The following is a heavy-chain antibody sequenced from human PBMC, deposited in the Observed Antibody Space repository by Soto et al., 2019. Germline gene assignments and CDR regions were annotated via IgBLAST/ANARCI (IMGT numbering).Heavy chain of an antibody. J-gene: IGHJ4*02. CDR3: ARGVDSWSGYLF. CDR2: IHHSGST. CDR1: GGSFDGYY. Sequence: SETLSLTCALYGGSFDGYYWSWIRQSPGKGLEWIGEIHHSGSTKYNPPLKSRVSLSVDTSTKQFSLKMTSMTAADRGVHYCARGVDSWSGYLFWGQGTPVTVSS. D-gene: IGHD3-3*01. V-gene: IGHV4-34*01.